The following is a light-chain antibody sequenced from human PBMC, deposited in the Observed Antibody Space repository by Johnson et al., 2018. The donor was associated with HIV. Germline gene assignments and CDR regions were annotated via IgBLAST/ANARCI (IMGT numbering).Light chain of an antibody. Sequence: QSVLTQPPSVSAAPGQKVTISCSGSSSHIGNNYVSWYQQLPGTAPKLLIYDNNQRPSGIPDRFSGSKSGPSATLGITGLQTGDEADYYCGTWDTSLSAYVFGTWTTVTVL. CDR1: SSHIGNNY. J-gene: IGLJ1*01. CDR3: GTWDTSLSAYV. V-gene: IGLV1-51*01. CDR2: DNN.